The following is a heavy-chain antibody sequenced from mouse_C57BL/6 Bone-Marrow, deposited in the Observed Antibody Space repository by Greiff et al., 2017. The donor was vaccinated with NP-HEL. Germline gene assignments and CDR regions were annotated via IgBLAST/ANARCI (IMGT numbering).Heavy chain of an antibody. CDR2: FRSKSSNYAT. CDR3: VRGRAMDD. V-gene: IGHV10-3*01. Sequence: EVQLVESGGGLVQPKGSLKLSCAASGFTFNTYAMHWFRQAPGKGLEWVARFRSKSSNYATYYADSVQDRFTISRDESQSMLYLQMNNLKTEDTAMYYCVRGRAMDDWGQGASVTVSA. CDR1: GFTFNTYA. J-gene: IGHJ4*01.